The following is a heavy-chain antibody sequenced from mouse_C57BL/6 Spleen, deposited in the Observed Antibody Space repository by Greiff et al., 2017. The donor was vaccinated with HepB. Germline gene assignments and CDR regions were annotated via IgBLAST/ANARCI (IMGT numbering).Heavy chain of an antibody. Sequence: VQLQQSGAELVRPGASVKLSCTASGFNIKAYYMHWVKQRPEQGLEWIGRIDPEDGDPEYAPKFQGKATMTADTSSNTAYLQLSSLTSEDTAVYYCTGSNYYGVYYFDYWGQGTTLTVSS. J-gene: IGHJ2*01. CDR2: IDPEDGDP. D-gene: IGHD1-2*01. CDR1: GFNIKAYY. V-gene: IGHV14-1*01. CDR3: TGSNYYGVYYFDY.